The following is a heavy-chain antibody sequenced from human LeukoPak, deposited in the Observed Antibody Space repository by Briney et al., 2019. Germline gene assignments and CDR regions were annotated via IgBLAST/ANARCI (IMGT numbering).Heavy chain of an antibody. V-gene: IGHV1-2*02. D-gene: IGHD6-13*01. CDR2: INPNSGGT. CDR1: GYTFTGYY. J-gene: IGHJ6*03. CDR3: ARDHVAAGLIYYYYMDV. Sequence: GASVKVSCKASGYTFTGYYMHWVRQAPGQGREWMGWINPNSGGTNYAQKFQGRVTMTRDTSISTAYMELSRLRSDDTAVYYCARDHVAAGLIYYYYMDVWGKGTTVTISS.